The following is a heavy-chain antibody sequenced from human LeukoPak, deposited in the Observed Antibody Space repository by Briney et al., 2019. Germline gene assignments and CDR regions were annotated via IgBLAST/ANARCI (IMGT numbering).Heavy chain of an antibody. CDR1: GYSFTSYW. V-gene: IGHV5-51*01. CDR2: IYPGDSDT. J-gene: IGHJ4*02. Sequence: GESLKISCQGSGYSFTSYWIGWVRQMPGKGLEWMGIIYPGDSDTRYSPSFQGQVTISADKSISTAYLQWSSLKASDTAMYYCARTDYDFWSGYYMEFDYWGQGTLVTVSS. D-gene: IGHD3-3*01. CDR3: ARTDYDFWSGYYMEFDY.